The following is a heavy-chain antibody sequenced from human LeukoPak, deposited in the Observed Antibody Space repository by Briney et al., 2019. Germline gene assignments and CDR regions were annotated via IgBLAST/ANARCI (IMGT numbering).Heavy chain of an antibody. CDR1: GYPFTNSG. J-gene: IGHJ4*02. CDR2: INPYNDNT. V-gene: IGHV1-18*01. D-gene: IGHD6-13*01. CDR3: ARVSGSAISSRSLLY. Sequence: GASVKVSCKASGYPFTNSGINWVRQVPGQGLEWLGQINPYNDNTNYPQRLQGRVTMTTDTSTSTSFMELRSLTSSDTAIYYCARVSGSAISSRSLLYWGQGTLVTVSS.